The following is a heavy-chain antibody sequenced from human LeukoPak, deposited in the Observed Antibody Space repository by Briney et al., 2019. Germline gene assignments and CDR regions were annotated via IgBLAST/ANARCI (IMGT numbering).Heavy chain of an antibody. CDR3: ARGYSSGWGFFDF. V-gene: IGHV3-53*01. Sequence: RGYLRHSSAASGFTVSSNYMSWVRQAPGKGLEWVSIIYSGGSTQYADSVKGRFTISRDNSKNTIYLQMNSLRAEDTAVYYCARGYSSGWGFFDFWGQGTLVTVSS. CDR2: IYSGGST. J-gene: IGHJ4*02. D-gene: IGHD6-19*01. CDR1: GFTVSSNY.